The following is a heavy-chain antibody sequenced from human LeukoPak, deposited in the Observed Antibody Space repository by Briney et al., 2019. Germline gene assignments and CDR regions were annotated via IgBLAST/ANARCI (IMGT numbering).Heavy chain of an antibody. D-gene: IGHD3-22*01. V-gene: IGHV3-53*01. CDR3: ARRAGDYSHPYDY. CDR2: IYSGGNT. Sequence: GGSLRLSCAASGFTFSSNSMSWVRQAPGKGLEWVSFIYSGGNTHNSDSVKGRFTISRDNSKNTLYLQMNTLRAEDTAVYYCARRAGDYSHPYDYWGQGTLVTVSS. J-gene: IGHJ4*02. CDR1: GFTFSSNS.